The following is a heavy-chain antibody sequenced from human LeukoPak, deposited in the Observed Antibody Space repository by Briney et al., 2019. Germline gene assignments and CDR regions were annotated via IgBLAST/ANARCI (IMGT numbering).Heavy chain of an antibody. CDR3: ARGGWHYLDY. J-gene: IGHJ4*02. D-gene: IGHD6-19*01. CDR1: GGSISSYY. CDR2: IYYSGST. Sequence: SETLSLTCIVSGGSISSYYWSWIRQSPGKGLEWIGYIYYSGSTNYNPSLRSRVTISLDTSKNQFSLKLSSVTAAGTAVYYCARGGWHYLDYWGQGTLVTVSS. V-gene: IGHV4-59*01.